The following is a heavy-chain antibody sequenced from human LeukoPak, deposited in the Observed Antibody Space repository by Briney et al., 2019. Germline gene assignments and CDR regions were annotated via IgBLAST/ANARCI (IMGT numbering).Heavy chain of an antibody. V-gene: IGHV3-23*01. Sequence: GGSLRLSCAASGFTFSSYAMSWVRQAPGKGLEWVSAISGSGGSTYYADSVKGRFTISRDNSKNTLYLQMNSRRAEDTAVNYCFAGPGAPTSYYFGMDVWGQGTTVTVSS. CDR1: GFTFSSYA. D-gene: IGHD5-12*01. CDR2: ISGSGGST. J-gene: IGHJ6*02. CDR3: FAGPGAPTSYYFGMDV.